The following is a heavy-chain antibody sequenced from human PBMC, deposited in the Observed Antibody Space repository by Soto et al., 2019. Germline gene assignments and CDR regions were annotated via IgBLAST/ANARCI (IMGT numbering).Heavy chain of an antibody. CDR2: ISTYNGNT. CDR1: GYTFTSYP. CDR3: ARSYCSSTTCYNYYYYGLDV. V-gene: IGHV1-18*04. Sequence: ASVKVSCKASGYTFTSYPISWMRQAPGQGLEWMGWISTYNGNTNYAQKVQGRVTMTTDTSTTTAYMELRSLRSDDTAVYYCARSYCSSTTCYNYYYYGLDVWGQGTTVTVSS. D-gene: IGHD2-2*02. J-gene: IGHJ6*02.